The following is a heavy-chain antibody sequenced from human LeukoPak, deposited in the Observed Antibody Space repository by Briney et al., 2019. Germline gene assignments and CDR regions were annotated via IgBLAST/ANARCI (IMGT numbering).Heavy chain of an antibody. J-gene: IGHJ4*02. D-gene: IGHD3-22*01. Sequence: GGSLRLSCAASGFTVSSNYMSWVRQAPGKGLEWVSVIYSGGSTYYADSVKGRFTISRDNSKNTLYLQMNSLRAEDTAVYYCAKEYYYDSRSGGILDYWGQGTLVTVSS. CDR2: IYSGGST. CDR1: GFTVSSNY. V-gene: IGHV3-66*01. CDR3: AKEYYYDSRSGGILDY.